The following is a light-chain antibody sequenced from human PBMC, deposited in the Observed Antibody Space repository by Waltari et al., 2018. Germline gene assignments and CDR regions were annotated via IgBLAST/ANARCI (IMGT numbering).Light chain of an antibody. J-gene: IGKJ1*01. CDR2: GAS. CDR3: QHYLRLPVT. V-gene: IGKV3-20*01. Sequence: EIVLTQSPGTLSLSPGESATLSCRTSQSVTRALAWDQQKPGQAPRLLMYGASNRATGIPDRFSGSGSGTDFSLTISSLEPEDFAVYYCQHYLRLPVTFGQGTKVEVK. CDR1: QSVTRA.